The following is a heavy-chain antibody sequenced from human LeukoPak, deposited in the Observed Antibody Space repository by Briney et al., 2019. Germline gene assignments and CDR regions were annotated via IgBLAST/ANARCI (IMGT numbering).Heavy chain of an antibody. D-gene: IGHD2-2*01. CDR2: ISSSSSYI. J-gene: IGHJ4*02. CDR1: GFTFSSYS. CDR3: ASTLGYCSSTSCAKSDY. Sequence: GGSLRLSCAASGFTFSSYSMNWVRQAPGEGLEWVSSISSSSSYIYYADSVKGRFTISRDNAKNSLYLQMNSLRAEDTAVYYCASTLGYCSSTSCAKSDYWGQGTLVTVSS. V-gene: IGHV3-21*01.